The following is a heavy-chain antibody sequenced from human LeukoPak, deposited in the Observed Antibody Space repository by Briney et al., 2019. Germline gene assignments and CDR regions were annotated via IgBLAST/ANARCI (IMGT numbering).Heavy chain of an antibody. D-gene: IGHD1-26*01. CDR2: ISAYNGNT. Sequence: ASVKVSCKASGYTFTSYGISWVRQAPGQGLEWMGWISAYNGNTNYAQKLQGRVTMTTDTSTSTAYMELRSLRSDDTAVYYCARTRRIVGATDFDYWGQGTLVTVSS. V-gene: IGHV1-18*01. J-gene: IGHJ4*02. CDR1: GYTFTSYG. CDR3: ARTRRIVGATDFDY.